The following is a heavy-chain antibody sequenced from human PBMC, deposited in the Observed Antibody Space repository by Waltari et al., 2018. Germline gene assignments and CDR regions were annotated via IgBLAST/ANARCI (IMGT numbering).Heavy chain of an antibody. D-gene: IGHD2-2*01. J-gene: IGHJ6*03. CDR3: ARDWKGVPAAMPPGSYYYYMDV. Sequence: QVQLQESGPGLVKPSETLSLTCTVSGGSISSYYWSWIRQPAGKGLEWIGRIYTSGGTNYNPARKSRVTMSVDTSKNQFSLKLSSVTAADTAVYYCARDWKGVPAAMPPGSYYYYMDVWGKGTTVTVSS. CDR1: GGSISSYY. V-gene: IGHV4-4*07. CDR2: IYTSGGT.